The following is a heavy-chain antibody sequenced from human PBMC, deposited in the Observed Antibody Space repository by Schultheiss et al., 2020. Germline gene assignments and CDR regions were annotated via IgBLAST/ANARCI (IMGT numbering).Heavy chain of an antibody. CDR3: ARGGNFGDYVPNFDY. V-gene: IGHV4-31*03. CDR1: GGSISSGGYY. D-gene: IGHD4-17*01. Sequence: SQTLSLTCTVSGGSISSGGYYWSWIRQHPGKGLEWIGYIYYSGSTYYNPSLKSRVTISVDTSKNQFSLKLSSVTAADTAVYYCARGGNFGDYVPNFDYWGQGTLVTVSA. CDR2: IYYSGST. J-gene: IGHJ4*02.